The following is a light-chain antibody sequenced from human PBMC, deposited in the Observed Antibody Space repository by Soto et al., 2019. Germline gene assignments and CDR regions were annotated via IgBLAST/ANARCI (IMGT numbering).Light chain of an antibody. V-gene: IGLV1-40*01. CDR3: QSYDSSLRLAV. CDR2: VSR. J-gene: IGLJ3*02. CDR1: SSNIGAGYD. Sequence: QSVLTQPPSVSGAPGQRVTISCSGSSSNIGAGYDVHWYQQLPGTAPRLLIYVSRNRPSGVPDRFSGSKSGTSASLAITGLQTDDEADCYCQSYDSSLRLAVFGGGTKLTVL.